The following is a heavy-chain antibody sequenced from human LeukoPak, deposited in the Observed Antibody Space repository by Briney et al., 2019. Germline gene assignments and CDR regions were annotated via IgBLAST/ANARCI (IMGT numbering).Heavy chain of an antibody. CDR1: GYTFTGYY. J-gene: IGHJ5*02. D-gene: IGHD1-26*01. Sequence: ASVKVSCKASGYTFTGYYMHWVRQAPGQGLKSMGWINPNSGGTNYAQKFQGRVTMTRDTSISTAYMELSRLRSDDTAVYYCARRVGSTTASNWFDPWGQGTLVTVSS. CDR3: ARRVGSTTASNWFDP. CDR2: INPNSGGT. V-gene: IGHV1-2*02.